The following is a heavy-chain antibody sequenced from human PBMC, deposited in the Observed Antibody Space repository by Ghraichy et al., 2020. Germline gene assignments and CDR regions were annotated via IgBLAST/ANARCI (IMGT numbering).Heavy chain of an antibody. D-gene: IGHD6-6*01. CDR2: IYYSGST. CDR3: ARDGRQLVRSDAFDI. Sequence: SETLSLTCTVSGGSISSYYWSWIRQPPGKGLEWIGYIYYSGSTNYNSSLKSRVTISVDTTKNQFSLKLSSVTAADTAVYYCARDGRQLVRSDAFDIWGQGTMVTVSS. CDR1: GGSISSYY. V-gene: IGHV4-59*01. J-gene: IGHJ3*02.